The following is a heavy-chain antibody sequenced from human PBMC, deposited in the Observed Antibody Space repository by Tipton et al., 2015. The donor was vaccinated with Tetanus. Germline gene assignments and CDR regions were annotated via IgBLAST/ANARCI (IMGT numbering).Heavy chain of an antibody. CDR2: IFYTGSS. CDR1: GVSIRSSTYF. D-gene: IGHD4-17*01. J-gene: IGHJ3*01. CDR3: ARPSTTVTPRAFDV. Sequence: TLSLTCAVSGVSIRSSTYFWGWIRQPPGKGLEWIGHIFYTGSSHYNPSFESRVTISVDTSKNQFSLKLTSVTAADAAVYYCARPSTTVTPRAFDVWGQGTMVTVSS. V-gene: IGHV4-39*01.